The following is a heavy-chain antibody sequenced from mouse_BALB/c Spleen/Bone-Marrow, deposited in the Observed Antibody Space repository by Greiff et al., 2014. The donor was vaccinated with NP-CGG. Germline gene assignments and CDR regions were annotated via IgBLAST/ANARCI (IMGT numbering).Heavy chain of an antibody. V-gene: IGHV1-4*01. J-gene: IGHJ3*01. Sequence: VQRVESGAELARPGASVKMSCKAPGYTFTSYTIHWVKQRPGQGLEWIGYINPSSDYTNYNQKFKDKATLTADKSSSTAYMQLSSLTSEDSAVYYCAREGLRAWFVYWGQGTLVTVSA. CDR3: AREGLRAWFVY. CDR2: INPSSDYT. D-gene: IGHD2-4*01. CDR1: GYTFTSYT.